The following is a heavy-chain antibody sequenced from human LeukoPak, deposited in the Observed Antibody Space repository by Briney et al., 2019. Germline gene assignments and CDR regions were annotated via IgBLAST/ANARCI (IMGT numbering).Heavy chain of an antibody. CDR1: GFTFSSYW. J-gene: IGHJ6*03. Sequence: PGGSLRLSCAASGFTFSSYWMSWVRQAPGKGLEWVANIKQDGSEKYYVDSVKGRFTISRDNAKNSLYLQMNSLRAEDTAVYYCARQLLWVDNYYMDVWGKGTTVTISS. CDR3: ARQLLWVDNYYMDV. D-gene: IGHD3-10*01. V-gene: IGHV3-7*01. CDR2: IKQDGSEK.